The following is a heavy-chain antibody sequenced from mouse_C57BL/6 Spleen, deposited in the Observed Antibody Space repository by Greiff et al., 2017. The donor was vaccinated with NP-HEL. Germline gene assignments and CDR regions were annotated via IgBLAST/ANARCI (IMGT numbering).Heavy chain of an antibody. V-gene: IGHV5-6*01. Sequence: EVMLVESGGDLVKPGGSLKLSCAASGFTFSSYGMSWVRQTPDKRLEWVATISSGGSYTYYPDSVKGRFTISRDNAKNTLYLQMSSLKSEDTAMYYCARPNTVRYFDVWGTGTTVTVSS. CDR3: ARPNTVRYFDV. J-gene: IGHJ1*03. CDR2: ISSGGSYT. D-gene: IGHD1-1*01. CDR1: GFTFSSYG.